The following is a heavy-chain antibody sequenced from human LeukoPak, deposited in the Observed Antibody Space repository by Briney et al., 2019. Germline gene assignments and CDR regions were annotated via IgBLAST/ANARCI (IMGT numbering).Heavy chain of an antibody. CDR2: INPISGTA. D-gene: IGHD3-3*01. J-gene: IGHJ6*02. V-gene: IGHV1-69*13. CDR3: ARDKFLEWSSGFYGMDV. Sequence: SVKVSCKASGYTFMNYAMHWVRQAPGQGLEWMGGINPISGTANYAQKFQGKVTITADESTSTAYMELSSLRSEDTAVYYCARDKFLEWSSGFYGMDVWGQGTTVMVSS. CDR1: GYTFMNYA.